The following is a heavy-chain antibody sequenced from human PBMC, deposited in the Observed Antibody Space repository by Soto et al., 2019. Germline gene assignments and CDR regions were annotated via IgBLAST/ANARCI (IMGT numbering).Heavy chain of an antibody. J-gene: IGHJ4*02. CDR1: GGSFSGYY. CDR2: INHSGST. V-gene: IGHV4-34*01. CDR3: ARGEKPLVIESYFDY. D-gene: IGHD6-6*01. Sequence: SETLSLTCAVYGGSFSGYYWSWIRQPPGKGLEWIGEINHSGSTNYNPSLKSRVTISVDTSKNQFSLKLSSVTAADTAVYYCARGEKPLVIESYFDYWGQGTLVTVSS.